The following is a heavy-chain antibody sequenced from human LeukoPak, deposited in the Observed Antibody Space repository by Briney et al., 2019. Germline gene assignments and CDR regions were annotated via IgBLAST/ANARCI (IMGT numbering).Heavy chain of an antibody. D-gene: IGHD6-13*01. CDR3: ARQKYSSSWYVWFDP. CDR1: GYSFTSYW. CDR2: IYTGDSDT. Sequence: GESLKISCKGSGYSFTSYWIGWVRQMPGKGLEWMGIIYTGDSDTRYSPSFQGQVTISADKSISTAYLQWSSLKASDTVMYYCARQKYSSSWYVWFDPWGQGTLVTVSS. V-gene: IGHV5-51*01. J-gene: IGHJ5*02.